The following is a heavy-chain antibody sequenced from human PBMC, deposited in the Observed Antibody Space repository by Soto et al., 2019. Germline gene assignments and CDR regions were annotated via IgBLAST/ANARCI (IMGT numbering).Heavy chain of an antibody. D-gene: IGHD3-10*01. CDR2: IYWDDDK. Sequence: QITLKESGPTLVKPTQTLTLTCTFSGFSLSTSGVGVGWIRQPPGKALEWLALIYWDDDKRYSPSLKSRLTITKDTSKNQVVLTMTNMDPVDTATYYCAHKSYYGSGRGAFDIWGQGTMVTVSS. J-gene: IGHJ3*02. CDR1: GFSLSTSGVG. V-gene: IGHV2-5*02. CDR3: AHKSYYGSGRGAFDI.